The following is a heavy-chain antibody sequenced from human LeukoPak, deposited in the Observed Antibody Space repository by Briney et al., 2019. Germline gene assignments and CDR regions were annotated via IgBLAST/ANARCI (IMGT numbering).Heavy chain of an antibody. CDR1: GGSFSGYY. V-gene: IGHV4-34*01. CDR3: ARRAIFGVVIISYNWFDP. D-gene: IGHD3-3*01. J-gene: IGHJ5*02. CDR2: INHSGST. Sequence: SETLSPTCAVYGGSFSGYYWSWIRQPPGKGLEWIGEINHSGSTNYNPSLKSRVTISVDTFKNQFSLKLSSVTAADTAVYYCARRAIFGVVIISYNWFDPWGQGTLVTVSS.